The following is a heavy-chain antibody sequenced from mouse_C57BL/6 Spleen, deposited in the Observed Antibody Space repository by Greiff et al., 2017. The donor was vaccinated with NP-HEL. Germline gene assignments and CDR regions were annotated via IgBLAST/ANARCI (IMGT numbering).Heavy chain of an antibody. CDR2: ISSGGDYI. J-gene: IGHJ3*01. CDR1: GFTFSSYA. Sequence: EVMLVESGEGLVKPGGSLKLSCAASGFTFSSYAMSWVRQTPEKRLEWVAYISSGGDYIYYADTVKGRFTISRDNARNTLYLQMSSLKSEDTAMYYCTRGGNYDYDAGFLFAYWGQGTLVTVSA. V-gene: IGHV5-9-1*02. CDR3: TRGGNYDYDAGFLFAY. D-gene: IGHD2-4*01.